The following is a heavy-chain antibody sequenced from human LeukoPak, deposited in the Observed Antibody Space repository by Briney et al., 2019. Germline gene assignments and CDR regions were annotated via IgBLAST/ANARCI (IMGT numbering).Heavy chain of an antibody. D-gene: IGHD1-14*01. CDR3: ARISAHNKWYFDY. V-gene: IGHV1-69*06. J-gene: IGHJ4*02. Sequence: SVKVSCKASGGTFSSYAISWVRQAPGQGLEWMGGIIPIFGTANYAQKFQGRVTITADKSTSTAYMELSSLRSEDTAVYYCARISAHNKWYFDYWGQGTLVTVSS. CDR2: IIPIFGTA. CDR1: GGTFSSYA.